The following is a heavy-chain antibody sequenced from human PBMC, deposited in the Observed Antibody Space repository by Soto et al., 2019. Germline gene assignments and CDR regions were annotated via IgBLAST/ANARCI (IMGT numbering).Heavy chain of an antibody. D-gene: IGHD5-18*01. Sequence: SETLSLTCTVSGGSISSGGYYWSWIRQHPGKGLEWIGYIYYSGSTYYNPSLKSRVTISVDTSKNQFSLKLSSVTAADTPVYYCALNVMDTAMVSSYYYGMDVWGQGTTVTVSS. J-gene: IGHJ6*02. V-gene: IGHV4-31*03. CDR3: ALNVMDTAMVSSYYYGMDV. CDR1: GGSISSGGYY. CDR2: IYYSGST.